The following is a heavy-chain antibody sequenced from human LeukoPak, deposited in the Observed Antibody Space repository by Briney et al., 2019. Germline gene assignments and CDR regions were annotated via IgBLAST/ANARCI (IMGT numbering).Heavy chain of an antibody. D-gene: IGHD3-10*01. Sequence: GGSLRLSCAASGFTFSSYAMSWVRQAPGKGLEWVSAISGSGGSTYYADSVKGRFTISRDNSKNTLYLQMNSLRAEDTAVYYCARSRQASGLFSSWGQGTLVVVSS. CDR2: ISGSGGST. CDR3: ARSRQASGLFSS. CDR1: GFTFSSYA. J-gene: IGHJ5*02. V-gene: IGHV3-23*01.